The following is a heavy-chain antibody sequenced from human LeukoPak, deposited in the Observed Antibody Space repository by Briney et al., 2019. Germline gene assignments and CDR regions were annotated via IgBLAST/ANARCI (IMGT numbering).Heavy chain of an antibody. CDR1: GYTFTVYY. CDR2: INPNSGGT. D-gene: IGHD6-19*01. J-gene: IGHJ4*02. Sequence: ASVTVSCKASGYTFTVYYMHWVRQAPGQGLEWMGWINPNSGGTNYAQKFQGWVTMTRDTSISTAYMELSRLRSDDTAVYYCARVSHQWLVGFDYWGQGTLVTVSS. CDR3: ARVSHQWLVGFDY. V-gene: IGHV1-2*04.